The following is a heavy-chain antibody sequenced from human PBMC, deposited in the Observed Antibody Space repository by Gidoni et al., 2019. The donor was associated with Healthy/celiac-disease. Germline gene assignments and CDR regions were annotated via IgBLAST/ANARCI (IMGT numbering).Heavy chain of an antibody. V-gene: IGHV4-31*03. Sequence: QVQLQESGPGLVKPSQTLSLPCTVSGGSISSCGYYWSWIRQHPGKGLEWIGYIYYSGSTYYNPSLKSRVTISVDTSKNQFSLKLSSVTAADTAVYYCARGGPDPYYYYYMDVWGKGTTVTVSS. CDR1: GGSISSCGYY. CDR2: IYYSGST. CDR3: ARGGPDPYYYYYMDV. J-gene: IGHJ6*03.